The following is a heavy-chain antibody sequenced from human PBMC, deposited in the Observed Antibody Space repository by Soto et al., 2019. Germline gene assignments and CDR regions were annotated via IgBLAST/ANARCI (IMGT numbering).Heavy chain of an antibody. V-gene: IGHV1-2*02. CDR3: ARAADQLLFFGLNWFDP. CDR1: GYTFTGYY. J-gene: IGHJ5*02. Sequence: ASVKVSCKASGYTFTGYYMHWLRQAPGQGLEWMGWINPNSGGTNYAQKFQGRVTMTRDTSISTAYMELSRLRSDDTAVYYCARAADQLLFFGLNWFDPWGQGTLVTVSS. CDR2: INPNSGGT. D-gene: IGHD2-2*01.